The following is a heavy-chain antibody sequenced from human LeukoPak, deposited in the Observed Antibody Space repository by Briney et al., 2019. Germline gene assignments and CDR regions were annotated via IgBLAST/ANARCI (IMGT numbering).Heavy chain of an antibody. J-gene: IGHJ4*02. CDR1: GFIFSSYG. D-gene: IGHD6-19*01. CDR3: VKPTSGWPAPVDY. V-gene: IGHV3-30*02. CDR2: IRYDGSNK. Sequence: GGSLRLSCAASGFIFSSYGMHWVRQAPGKGLEWVAYIRYDGSNKYYADSVKGRFTISRDNSKNTLYLQMNSLRAEDTAVYYCVKPTSGWPAPVDYWGQGTLVTVSS.